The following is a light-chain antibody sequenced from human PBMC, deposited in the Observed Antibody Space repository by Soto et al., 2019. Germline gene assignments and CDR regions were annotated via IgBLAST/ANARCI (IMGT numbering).Light chain of an antibody. Sequence: QSVLTQPPSVSVDPGQTVTISCSGSASNIGNNYVSWYQQLPGAAPKLLIYENNKGPSGIPDRFSGSKSGTSATLGITALQTGDEADYYCGTWDTSLSAWVFGGGTKLTVL. CDR3: GTWDTSLSAWV. CDR1: ASNIGNNY. V-gene: IGLV1-51*02. J-gene: IGLJ3*02. CDR2: ENN.